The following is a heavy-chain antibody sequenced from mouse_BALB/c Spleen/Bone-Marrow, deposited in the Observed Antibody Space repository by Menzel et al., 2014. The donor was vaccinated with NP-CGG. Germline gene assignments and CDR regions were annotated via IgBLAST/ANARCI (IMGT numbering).Heavy chain of an antibody. CDR3: ARHAYYDQTEFSFVC. CDR2: ISGGGSYT. CDR1: GFTFNNYG. V-gene: IGHV5-9-2*01. Sequence: EVMLVESGGGLVKSGGSLKLSCAASGFTFNNYGMSWVRQTPEKRLEWVATISGGGSYTFYPDSVKGRFTISRDNAKNDLYLQLSCLRSEDTALYYCARHAYYDQTEFSFVCWGQGTLVTVSA. J-gene: IGHJ3*01. D-gene: IGHD2-4*01.